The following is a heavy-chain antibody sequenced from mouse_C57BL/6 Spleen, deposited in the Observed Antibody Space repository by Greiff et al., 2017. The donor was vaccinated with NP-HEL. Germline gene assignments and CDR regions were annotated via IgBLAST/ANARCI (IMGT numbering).Heavy chain of an antibody. CDR2: IDPNSGGT. CDR1: GYTFTSYG. Sequence: VQLQQSGAELARPGASVKLSCKASGYTFTSYGISWVKQRTGQGLEWIGRIDPNSGGTKYNEKFKSKATLTVDKPSSTAYMQLSSLTSEDSAVYYCARYDGYYAMDYWGQGTSVTVSS. CDR3: ARYDGYYAMDY. J-gene: IGHJ4*01. V-gene: IGHV1-72*01. D-gene: IGHD2-3*01.